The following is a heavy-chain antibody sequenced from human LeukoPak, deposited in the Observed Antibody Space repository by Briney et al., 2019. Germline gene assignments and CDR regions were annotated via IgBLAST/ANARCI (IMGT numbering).Heavy chain of an antibody. CDR3: ARKDGDY. V-gene: IGHV4-4*07. Sequence: PSETLSLTCTVSGASITSFHCTWIRQPAGKGLEWIGLIYSSGSTIYNPSLQSRVAMSVDMTKNQLSLKLSSVTAADTAMYYCARKDGDYWGQGTLVTVSS. J-gene: IGHJ4*02. CDR1: GASITSFH. D-gene: IGHD6-6*01. CDR2: IYSSGST.